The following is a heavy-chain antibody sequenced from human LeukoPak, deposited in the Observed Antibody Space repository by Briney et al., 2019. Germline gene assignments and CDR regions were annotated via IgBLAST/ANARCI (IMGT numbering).Heavy chain of an antibody. CDR2: INHSGST. J-gene: IGHJ4*02. D-gene: IGHD6-13*01. Sequence: PSETLSLTCAVYGGSFSGYYWNWIRQPPGKGQEWIGEINHSGSTNYNPSLKSRVTISVDTSKNQFSLKLSSVNAADTAVYYCARLVGSSWYHEVLRGRDYWGQGTLVTVSS. V-gene: IGHV4-34*01. CDR3: ARLVGSSWYHEVLRGRDY. CDR1: GGSFSGYY.